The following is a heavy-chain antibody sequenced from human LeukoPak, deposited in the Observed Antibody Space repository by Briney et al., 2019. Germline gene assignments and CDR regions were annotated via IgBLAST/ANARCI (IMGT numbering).Heavy chain of an antibody. J-gene: IGHJ4*02. V-gene: IGHV3-7*03. CDR3: AKEAPYSYDRSGYYYDY. D-gene: IGHD3-22*01. CDR2: IKQDGSEK. CDR1: GFTFSNYW. Sequence: PGGSLRLSCAASGFTFSNYWMSWVRQAPGKGLEWVANIKQDGSEKYYVDSVKGRFTISRDNAKNSLYLQMNSLRAEDTAVYYCAKEAPYSYDRSGYYYDYWGQGTLVTVSS.